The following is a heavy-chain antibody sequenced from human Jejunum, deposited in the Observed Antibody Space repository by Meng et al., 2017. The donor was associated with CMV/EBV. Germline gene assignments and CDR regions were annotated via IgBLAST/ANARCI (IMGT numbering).Heavy chain of an antibody. J-gene: IGHJ4*02. CDR2: IYSGGST. CDR3: ARGPYDSSGYYKPDLDY. Sequence: LTVSSKYMSWVRQAPGKGLEWVSVIYSGGSTYYADSVKGRLTISRDNSKNTLYLQMNSMRAEDTAVYYWARGPYDSSGYYKPDLDYWGQGTLVTVSS. CDR1: LTVSSKY. D-gene: IGHD3-22*01. V-gene: IGHV3-66*02.